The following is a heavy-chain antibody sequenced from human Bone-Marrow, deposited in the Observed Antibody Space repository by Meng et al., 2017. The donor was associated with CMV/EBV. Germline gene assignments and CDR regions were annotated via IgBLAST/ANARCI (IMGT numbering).Heavy chain of an antibody. D-gene: IGHD3-22*01. Sequence: SETLSLSCTVSGYSISSGYYWGWIRQPPGKGLEWIGSIYHSGSTYYNPSLKSRVTISVDTSKNQFSLKLSSVTAADTAVYYCARDWLTTPYYYYGMDVWGQGNTVNV. CDR2: IYHSGST. CDR1: GYSISSGYY. J-gene: IGHJ6*02. V-gene: IGHV4-38-2*02. CDR3: ARDWLTTPYYYYGMDV.